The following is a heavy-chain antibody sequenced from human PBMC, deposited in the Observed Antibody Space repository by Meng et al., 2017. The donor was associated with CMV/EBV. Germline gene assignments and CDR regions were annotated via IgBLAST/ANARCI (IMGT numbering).Heavy chain of an antibody. Sequence: GGSLRLSCAASGSTFSDYYMSWIRQAPGKGLEWVSYISSSGSTIYYADSVKGRFTISRDNAKNSLYLQMNSLRAEDTAVYYCARDPNLLAYYYDSSGWYWGQGTLVTVSS. V-gene: IGHV3-11*04. CDR1: GSTFSDYY. D-gene: IGHD3-22*01. CDR3: ARDPNLLAYYYDSSGWY. J-gene: IGHJ4*02. CDR2: ISSSGSTI.